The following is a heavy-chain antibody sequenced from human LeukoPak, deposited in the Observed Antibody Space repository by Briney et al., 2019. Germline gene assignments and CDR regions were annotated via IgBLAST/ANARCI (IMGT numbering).Heavy chain of an antibody. J-gene: IGHJ4*02. CDR2: IYYSGGT. CDR1: GGSISSYY. D-gene: IGHD5-12*01. CDR3: ARGDSGYDYWYFDY. V-gene: IGHV4-59*01. Sequence: SETLSLTCTVSGGSISSYYWSWIRQPPGKGLEWIGYIYYSGGTNYNPSLKSRVTISVDTSKNQFSLKLSSVTAADTAVYYCARGDSGYDYWYFDYWGQGTLVTVSS.